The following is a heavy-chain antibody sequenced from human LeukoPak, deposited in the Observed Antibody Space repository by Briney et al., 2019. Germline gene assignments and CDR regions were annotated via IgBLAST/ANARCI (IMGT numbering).Heavy chain of an antibody. CDR2: MNPNSGNT. D-gene: IGHD3-3*01. J-gene: IGHJ6*03. Sequence: GASVKVSCKASGYTFTSYDINWVRQATGQGLEWMGWMNPNSGNTGYAQKFQGRVTMTRNTSISTAYMELSSLRSEDTAVYYCATGVLPYYDFWSGSDPSYYYYYMDVWGKGTTVTVSS. CDR1: GYTFTSYD. CDR3: ATGVLPYYDFWSGSDPSYYYYYMDV. V-gene: IGHV1-8*01.